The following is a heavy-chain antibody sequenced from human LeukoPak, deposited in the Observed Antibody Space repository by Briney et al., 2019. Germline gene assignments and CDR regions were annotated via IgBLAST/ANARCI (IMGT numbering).Heavy chain of an antibody. D-gene: IGHD6-13*01. Sequence: GGSLRLSCAASGFTVSSNYMGWVRQAPGKGLEWVSVIYSGGSTYYANSVKGRFTISRDNSKNTLYLQMNSLRVEDTAVYYCARDRTGRIAAAGVFDIWGQGTMLTVSS. J-gene: IGHJ3*02. V-gene: IGHV3-53*01. CDR3: ARDRTGRIAAAGVFDI. CDR1: GFTVSSNY. CDR2: IYSGGST.